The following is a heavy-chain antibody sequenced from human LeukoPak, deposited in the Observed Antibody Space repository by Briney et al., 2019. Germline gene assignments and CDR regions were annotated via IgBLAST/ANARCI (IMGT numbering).Heavy chain of an antibody. CDR2: IYYSGST. CDR3: AREKGVFYDFWSCTYLGAYFDY. D-gene: IGHD3-3*01. CDR1: GGSISSSSYY. J-gene: IGHJ4*02. V-gene: IGHV4-39*07. Sequence: SETLSLTCTVSGGSISSSSYYWGWIRQPPGKGLEWIGSIYYSGSTYYNPSLKSRVTISVDTSKNQFSLKLSSVTAADTAVYYCAREKGVFYDFWSCTYLGAYFDYWGQGTLLTVSS.